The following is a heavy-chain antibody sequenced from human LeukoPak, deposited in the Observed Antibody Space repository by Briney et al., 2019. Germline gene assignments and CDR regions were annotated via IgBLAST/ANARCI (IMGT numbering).Heavy chain of an antibody. V-gene: IGHV1-2*06. J-gene: IGHJ4*02. CDR1: GYTFTVYY. Sequence: ASVKVSCKASGYTFTVYYMHWVRQAPGQGLEWMGRINPNSGGTNYAQKFQGRVTMTRDTSISTAYMELSRLRSDDTAVYYCARVLGGSGYYPLYYWGQGTLVTVSS. CDR3: ARVLGGSGYYPLYY. CDR2: INPNSGGT. D-gene: IGHD3-22*01.